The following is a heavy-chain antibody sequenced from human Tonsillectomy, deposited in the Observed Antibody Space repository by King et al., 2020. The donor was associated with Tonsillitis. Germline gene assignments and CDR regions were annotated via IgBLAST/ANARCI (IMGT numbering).Heavy chain of an antibody. CDR3: VRRITEVPGMDV. V-gene: IGHV3-7*01. Sequence: QLVQSGGGLVQPGGSLRISCAAAEFTFGNYWMNWVRQAPGKGLEWVANIRQDGNERYYVDSVKGRFTVSRDNVKNLVYLQMNSLRAEDTALYYCVRRITEVPGMDVWGQGTTVTVSS. J-gene: IGHJ6*02. CDR2: IRQDGNER. D-gene: IGHD1-14*01. CDR1: EFTFGNYW.